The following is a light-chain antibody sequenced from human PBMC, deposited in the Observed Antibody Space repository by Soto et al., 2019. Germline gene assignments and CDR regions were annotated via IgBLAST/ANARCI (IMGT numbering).Light chain of an antibody. V-gene: IGKV1-39*01. CDR1: QRITTY. Sequence: IHMTQSPSSLSASVGDRVTITCRASQRITTYWNWYQQKPGEAPKLLISTSGTLQRGVPSRFTGSGSGTDFTLTITGLQPADFATYFCQQTYNTPYTFGHGSKLEIK. CDR2: TSG. CDR3: QQTYNTPYT. J-gene: IGKJ2*01.